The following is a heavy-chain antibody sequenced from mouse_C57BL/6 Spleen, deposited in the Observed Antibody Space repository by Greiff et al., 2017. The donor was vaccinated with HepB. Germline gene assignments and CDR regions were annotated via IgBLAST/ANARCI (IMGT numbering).Heavy chain of an antibody. Sequence: EVQGVESGGGLVKPGGSQKLSCAASGFTFSDYGMHWVRQAPEKGLEWVAYISSGSSTIYYADTVKGRFTISRDNAKNTLFLQMTSLRSEDTAMYYCASYGYYAMDYWGQGTSVTVSS. CDR2: ISSGSSTI. J-gene: IGHJ4*01. V-gene: IGHV5-17*01. CDR1: GFTFSDYG. D-gene: IGHD1-1*02. CDR3: ASYGYYAMDY.